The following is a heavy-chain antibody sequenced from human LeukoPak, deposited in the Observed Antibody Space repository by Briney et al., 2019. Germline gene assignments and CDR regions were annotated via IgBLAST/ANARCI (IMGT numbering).Heavy chain of an antibody. V-gene: IGHV3-23*01. D-gene: IGHD3-9*01. CDR1: GFTFSSYA. CDR3: AKAWLYYNYYYGMDV. CDR2: ISGSGGST. Sequence: GGSLRLSCAASGFTFSSYAMSWVRQAPGKGLEWVSAISGSGGSTYYADSVKGRFAISRDNSKNTLYLHMNSLRAEDTAVYYCAKAWLYYNYYYGMDVWGQGTTVTVSS. J-gene: IGHJ6*02.